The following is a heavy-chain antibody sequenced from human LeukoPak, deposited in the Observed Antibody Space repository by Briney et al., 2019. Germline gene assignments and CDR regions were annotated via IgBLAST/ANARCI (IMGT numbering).Heavy chain of an antibody. CDR1: GYTFTGYY. Sequence: ASVRVSCKASGYTFTGYYMHWVRQAPGQGLEWMGWINPNSSGTNCAQKFQGRVTMTRDTSISTAYMELSRLRSDDTAVYYCASLGSGWSSAFDYWGQGTLVTVPS. CDR3: ASLGSGWSSAFDY. J-gene: IGHJ4*02. CDR2: INPNSSGT. V-gene: IGHV1-2*02. D-gene: IGHD6-19*01.